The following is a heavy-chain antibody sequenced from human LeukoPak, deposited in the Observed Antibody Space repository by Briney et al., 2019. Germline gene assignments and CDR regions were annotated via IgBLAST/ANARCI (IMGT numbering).Heavy chain of an antibody. CDR1: GGSISSGSYD. V-gene: IGHV4-61*09. CDR3: TKGRGI. D-gene: IGHD3-10*01. J-gene: IGHJ4*02. CDR2: IYTSGSM. Sequence: SETLSLTCTVSGGSISSGSYDWYWIRQPAGKGLEWIGHIYTSGSMNYNPSLKSRVTISVDTTKNQFSLKLTSVTAADTAVYYCTKGRGIWGQGTLVTVSS.